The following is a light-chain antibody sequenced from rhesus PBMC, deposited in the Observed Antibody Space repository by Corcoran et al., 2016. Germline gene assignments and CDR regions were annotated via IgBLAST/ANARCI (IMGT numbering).Light chain of an antibody. J-gene: IGKJ1*01. V-gene: IGKV1-22*01. Sequence: DIQMTQSPSSLSASVGDTFTITCRASQTISIPLDWYQQKPGKAPKLLCYKASTLQSGAPSRFSGSGSGTDLPLTISSLQPEDFTTYCDLQYNSGPRTFSRGTKVEI. CDR3: LQYNSGPRT. CDR1: QTISIP. CDR2: KAS.